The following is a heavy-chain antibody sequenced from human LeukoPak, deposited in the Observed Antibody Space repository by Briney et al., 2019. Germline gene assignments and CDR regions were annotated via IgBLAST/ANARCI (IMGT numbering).Heavy chain of an antibody. D-gene: IGHD6-6*01. V-gene: IGHV1-24*01. CDR2: FDPEDGET. CDR3: ATSGIAARPGNWFDP. Sequence: ASVKVSCKVSGYTLTELSMHWVRQAPGKGLEWMGGFDPEDGETIYAQKFQGRVTMTEDTSTDTAYMELSSLRSEDTAVYYCATSGIAARPGNWFDPWGQGTLVTVSS. J-gene: IGHJ5*02. CDR1: GYTLTELS.